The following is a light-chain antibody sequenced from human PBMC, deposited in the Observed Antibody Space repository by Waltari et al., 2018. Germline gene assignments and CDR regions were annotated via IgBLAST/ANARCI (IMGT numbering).Light chain of an antibody. V-gene: IGKV4-1*01. CDR2: WAS. Sequence: NKKNYLAGYQQKPGQPPXGLISWASIRESGVPDRFSGSGSGTDFTLTINNLQAEDVAXXYXQXXXNXSPXFGGGTXLEIK. CDR3: QXXXNXSPX. J-gene: IGKJ4*01. CDR1: NKKNY.